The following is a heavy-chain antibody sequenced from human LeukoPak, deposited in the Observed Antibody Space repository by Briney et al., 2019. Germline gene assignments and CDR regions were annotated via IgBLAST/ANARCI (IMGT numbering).Heavy chain of an antibody. Sequence: GESLKISCKGSGYIFTSFCIAWVRQMPGKGLEWMGIICPGDSDTRYSPSFQGQVTISADKSIYTAYLQWSSLKASDSALYHCARPSQMIVGSSTGLFDYWGQGTQVTVSS. CDR3: ARPSQMIVGSSTGLFDY. CDR2: ICPGDSDT. V-gene: IGHV5-51*01. J-gene: IGHJ4*02. CDR1: GYIFTSFC. D-gene: IGHD1-26*01.